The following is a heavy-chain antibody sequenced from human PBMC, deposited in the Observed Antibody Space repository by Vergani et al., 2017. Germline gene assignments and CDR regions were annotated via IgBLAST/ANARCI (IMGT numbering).Heavy chain of an antibody. CDR1: GGSISSYY. D-gene: IGHD1-26*01. V-gene: IGHV4-59*01. J-gene: IGHJ5*02. CDR3: ARGGWSCLIRECWFDP. CDR2: IYYSGST. Sequence: QVQLQESGPGLVKPSETLSLTCTVSGGSISSYYWSWIRQPPGKGLEWSWYIYYSGSTNYHPSLKSRVTISVDTSKNQFSLKLSSVTAADTAVYYCARGGWSCLIRECWFDPWGQGTLVTVSS.